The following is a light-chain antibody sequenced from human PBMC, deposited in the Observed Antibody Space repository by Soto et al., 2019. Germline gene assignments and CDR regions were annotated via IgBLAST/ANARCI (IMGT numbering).Light chain of an antibody. J-gene: IGLJ1*01. V-gene: IGLV2-14*01. CDR3: CSYTSSTTYV. CDR2: DVT. Sequence: QSALTQPASVSESPGQSITITCTGTSSDIGGYNFVSWYQQHPAKAPKLMIYDVTNRPSGVSNRFSGSKSGNTAFLTISGLQAEDEADYFCCSYTSSTTYVFGTGTQLTVL. CDR1: SSDIGGYNF.